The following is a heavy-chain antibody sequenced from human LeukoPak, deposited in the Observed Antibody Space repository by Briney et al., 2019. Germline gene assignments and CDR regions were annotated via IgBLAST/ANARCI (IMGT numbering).Heavy chain of an antibody. Sequence: PGGSLRLSCTTSGFTFGDYAMSWVRQAPGKGLEWVANIKQDGSEKYYVDSVKGRFTISRDNAKNSLYLQMNSLRAEDTAVYYCALLGAFDIWGQGTMVTVSS. J-gene: IGHJ3*02. D-gene: IGHD1-26*01. V-gene: IGHV3-7*01. CDR1: GFTFGDYA. CDR3: ALLGAFDI. CDR2: IKQDGSEK.